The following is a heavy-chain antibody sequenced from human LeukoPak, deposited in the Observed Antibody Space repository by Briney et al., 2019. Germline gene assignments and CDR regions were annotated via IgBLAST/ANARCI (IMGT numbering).Heavy chain of an antibody. CDR2: ISYDGSNK. CDR3: AREWELDY. D-gene: IGHD1-26*01. CDR1: GVTFSSYA. V-gene: IGHV3-30-3*01. J-gene: IGHJ4*02. Sequence: GRSLRLSRAASGVTFSSYAVYGVRQAPGKGLEWVAVISYDGSNKYYADSVKGRFTISRDNSKNTLYLQMNSLRAEDTAVYYCAREWELDYWGQGTLVTVSS.